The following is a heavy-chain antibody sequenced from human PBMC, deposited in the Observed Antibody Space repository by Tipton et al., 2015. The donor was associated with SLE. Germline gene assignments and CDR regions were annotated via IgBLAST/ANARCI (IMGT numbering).Heavy chain of an antibody. CDR2: IKSKTDGGTT. D-gene: IGHD6-19*01. Sequence: SLRLSCTASGFTFGDYAMSWVRQAPGKGLEWVGFIKSKTDGGTTDYAAPVKGRFTISRDDSKNTLYLQMNSLKTEDTAVYYCTTEAISGWYPLNWGQGTLVTVSS. CDR3: TTEAISGWYPLN. CDR1: GFTFGDYA. V-gene: IGHV3-49*04. J-gene: IGHJ4*02.